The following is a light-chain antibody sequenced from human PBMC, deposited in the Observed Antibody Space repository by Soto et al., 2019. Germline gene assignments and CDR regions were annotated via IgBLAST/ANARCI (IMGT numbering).Light chain of an antibody. Sequence: QYALAQPPSASGSPGQSVTISCSGTSSDIGGYHYVSWYQQHPGKAPKLVIYDVTERPSGVPDRFYGSKSGNTASLTVTGLQAADEADYYCSSYAGSRNVIFGGGTKLTVL. V-gene: IGLV2-8*01. CDR2: DVT. CDR3: SSYAGSRNVI. CDR1: SSDIGGYHY. J-gene: IGLJ2*01.